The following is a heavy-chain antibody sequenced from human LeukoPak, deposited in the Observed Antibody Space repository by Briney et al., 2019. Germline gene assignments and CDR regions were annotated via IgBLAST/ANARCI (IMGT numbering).Heavy chain of an antibody. J-gene: IGHJ4*02. CDR3: ARHDVEMATIGSFEAGDY. Sequence: KASETLSLTCTVSGGSISSSSYYWGWIRQPPGKGLEWIGSIYYSGSTYYNPSLKSRVTISVDTSKNQFSLKLSSVTAADTAVYYCARHDVEMATIGSFEAGDYWGRGTLVTVSS. V-gene: IGHV4-39*01. CDR2: IYYSGST. CDR1: GGSISSSSYY. D-gene: IGHD5-24*01.